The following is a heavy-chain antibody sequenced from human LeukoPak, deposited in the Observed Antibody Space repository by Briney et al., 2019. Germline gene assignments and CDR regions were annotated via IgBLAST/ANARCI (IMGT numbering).Heavy chain of an antibody. CDR3: ARVGRYCSGGSCFDY. Sequence: SETLSLTCAVYGDSFSGYYWTWIRQPPGKGLEWIGDISQSGDVNNNPSLKSRVIISVDTSKNQFSLKLTSVTAADTAVYYCARVGRYCSGGSCFDYWGQGTLVTVSS. CDR2: ISQSGDV. V-gene: IGHV4-34*01. J-gene: IGHJ4*02. CDR1: GDSFSGYY. D-gene: IGHD2-15*01.